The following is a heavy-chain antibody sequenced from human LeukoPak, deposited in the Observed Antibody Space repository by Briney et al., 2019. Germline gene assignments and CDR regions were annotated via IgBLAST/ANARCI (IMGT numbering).Heavy chain of an antibody. CDR1: GYTFTNYW. CDR3: ARGFGEFRFDY. J-gene: IGHJ4*02. CDR2: IYPGDSDT. D-gene: IGHD3-10*01. Sequence: GESLKISCKASGYTFTNYWIGWVRQMPGKGLEWMGIIYPGDSDTRNSPSFQGQVTISADKSRSTAYLQWSSLRASDTAMYYCARGFGEFRFDYWGQGTLVTVSS. V-gene: IGHV5-51*01.